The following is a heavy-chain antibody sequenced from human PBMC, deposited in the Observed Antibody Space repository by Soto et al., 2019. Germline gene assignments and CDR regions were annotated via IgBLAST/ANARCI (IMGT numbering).Heavy chain of an antibody. J-gene: IGHJ4*02. V-gene: IGHV1-46*03. Sequence: QVQLVQSGAEVKKPGASVKVSYKASGYTFTSYYMHWVRQAPGQGLEWMGIINPSGRSTGYAQKFQGRVTMTRDTSTRTVYMGLSSLRSEDTAVYYWARVSDCSGGSCYTYYFDYWGQGTLVTVSS. D-gene: IGHD2-15*01. CDR1: GYTFTSYY. CDR2: INPSGRST. CDR3: ARVSDCSGGSCYTYYFDY.